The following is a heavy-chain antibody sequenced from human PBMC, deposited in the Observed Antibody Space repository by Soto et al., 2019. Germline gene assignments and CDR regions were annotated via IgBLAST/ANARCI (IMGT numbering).Heavy chain of an antibody. J-gene: IGHJ4*02. CDR1: GGSISSYY. CDR2: IYYSGST. D-gene: IGHD2-15*01. V-gene: IGHV4-59*01. CDR3: AIITAVAGY. Sequence: SETLSLTCTVSGGSISSYYWSWVRQPPGKGLEWIGYIYYSGSTNYNPSLRSRVTISIDTSKNQFSLKLSSVTTADTAVYYCAIITAVAGYWGQGTLVTVSS.